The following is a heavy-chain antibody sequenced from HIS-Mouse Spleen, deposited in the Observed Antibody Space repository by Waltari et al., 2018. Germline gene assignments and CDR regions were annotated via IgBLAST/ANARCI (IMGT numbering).Heavy chain of an antibody. CDR1: GFSLSTSGMC. V-gene: IGHV2-70*15. CDR2: HDWDDDK. CDR3: ARIAEGYSSGWYAFDY. J-gene: IGHJ4*02. D-gene: IGHD6-19*01. Sequence: QVTLRESGPALVKPTQTLTLTCTFSGFSLSTSGMCVSWIRQPPGKALEWLARHDWDDDKYYRTSLKTRLTISKDTSKNQVVLTLTNMDPVDTATYYCARIAEGYSSGWYAFDYWGQGTLVTVSS.